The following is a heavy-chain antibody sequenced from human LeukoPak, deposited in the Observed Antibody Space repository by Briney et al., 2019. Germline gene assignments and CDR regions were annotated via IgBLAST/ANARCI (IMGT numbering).Heavy chain of an antibody. Sequence: GGSLRLFCAASGFTFSSYWMSWVRQAPGKGLEGVANIKQDGSEKYYVDSVKGRFTISRDNAKNSLYLQMNSLRAEDTAVYYCARGKGSSSWYAYWGQGTLVTVSS. CDR3: ARGKGSSSWYAY. J-gene: IGHJ4*02. CDR2: IKQDGSEK. D-gene: IGHD6-13*01. CDR1: GFTFSSYW. V-gene: IGHV3-7*01.